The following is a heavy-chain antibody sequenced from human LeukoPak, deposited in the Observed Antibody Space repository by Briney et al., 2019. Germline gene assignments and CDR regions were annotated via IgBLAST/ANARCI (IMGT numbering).Heavy chain of an antibody. CDR1: GFTFSSFS. Sequence: GGSLRLSCAASGFTFSSFSMNWVRQAPGKGLEWVSSISSSSSYIYYADSVKGRFTISRDNAKNSLYLQMNSLRAEDTAVYYCARGGFEKQWLPPHYWGQGTLVTVSS. J-gene: IGHJ4*02. CDR2: ISSSSSYI. CDR3: ARGGFEKQWLPPHY. D-gene: IGHD6-19*01. V-gene: IGHV3-21*01.